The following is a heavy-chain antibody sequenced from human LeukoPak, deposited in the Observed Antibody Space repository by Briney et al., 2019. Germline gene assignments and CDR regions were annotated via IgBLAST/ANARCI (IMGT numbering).Heavy chain of an antibody. CDR1: GYSFTSYW. CDR2: IYPGDSDT. D-gene: IGHD2-15*01. Sequence: GESLKISCKGSGYSFTSYWIGWVRQMPGKGLEWMGIIYPGDSDTRYSPSSQGQVTISADKSISTAYLQWSSLKASDTAMYYCARMRGYCSGGSCYPSVGAFDIWGQGTMVTVSS. V-gene: IGHV5-51*01. CDR3: ARMRGYCSGGSCYPSVGAFDI. J-gene: IGHJ3*02.